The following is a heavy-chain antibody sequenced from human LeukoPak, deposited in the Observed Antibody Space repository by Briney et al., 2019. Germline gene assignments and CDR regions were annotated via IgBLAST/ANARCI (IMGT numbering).Heavy chain of an antibody. Sequence: PGGSLRLSCAASGFTFDDYAVHWVRQAPGKGLEWVSGISWNSGSIGYGDSVKGRFTISRDNAKNSLYLQMNSLRGEDTALYYCAKGMNGGKGIDYWGQGTLVTVSS. CDR2: ISWNSGSI. CDR3: AKGMNGGKGIDY. J-gene: IGHJ4*02. D-gene: IGHD4-23*01. V-gene: IGHV3-9*01. CDR1: GFTFDDYA.